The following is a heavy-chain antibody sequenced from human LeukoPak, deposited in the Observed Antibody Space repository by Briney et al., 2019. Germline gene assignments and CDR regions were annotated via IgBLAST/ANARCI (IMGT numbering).Heavy chain of an antibody. CDR1: GYTLTELS. CDR2: FDPEDGET. CDR3: ATGGTVTTVAYYYYGMDV. Sequence: EASVKVSFKVSGYTLTELSMHWVRQAPGKGLEWMGGFDPEDGETIYAQKFQGRVTMTEDTSTDTAYMELSSLRSEDTAVYYCATGGTVTTVAYYYYGMDVWGQGTTVTVSS. J-gene: IGHJ6*02. D-gene: IGHD4-17*01. V-gene: IGHV1-24*01.